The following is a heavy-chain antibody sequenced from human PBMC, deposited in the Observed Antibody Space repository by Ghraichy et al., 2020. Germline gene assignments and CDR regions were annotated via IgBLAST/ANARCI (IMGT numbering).Heavy chain of an antibody. V-gene: IGHV3-30*02. CDR1: GFTFSSYG. D-gene: IGHD2-2*02. J-gene: IGHJ4*02. CDR3: ATAGYCSSTSCYRFAPNQGGFDY. CDR2: IRYDGSNK. Sequence: GGSLRLSCAASGFTFSSYGMHWVRQAPGKGLEWVAFIRYDGSNKYYADSVKGRFTISRDNSKNTLYLQMNSLRAEDTAVYYCATAGYCSSTSCYRFAPNQGGFDYWGQGTLVTVSS.